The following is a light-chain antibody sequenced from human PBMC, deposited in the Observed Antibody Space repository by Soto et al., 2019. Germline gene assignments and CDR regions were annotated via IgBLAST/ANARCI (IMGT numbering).Light chain of an antibody. CDR2: AAS. V-gene: IGKV1-12*01. CDR3: QQANSFPIT. J-gene: IGKJ5*01. Sequence: DIQVTQSPSSVPASVGAGVTVPRPACQGISSWLAWYQQKPGKAPKLLIYAASSLQSGVPSRFSGSASGTDFTLTISSLQPEDFATYYCQQANSFPITFGQGTRLEIK. CDR1: QGISSW.